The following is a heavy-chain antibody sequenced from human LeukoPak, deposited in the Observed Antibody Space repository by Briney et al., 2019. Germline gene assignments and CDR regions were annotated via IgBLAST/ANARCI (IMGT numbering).Heavy chain of an antibody. Sequence: SETLSLTCTVSGGSISSGDYYWSWIRQPPGKGLEWIGYIYYSGSTYYNPSLKSRVTISVDTSKNQFSLKLSSVTAADTAVYYCARGSNSGYYYGMDVWGQGTTVTVSS. J-gene: IGHJ6*02. CDR2: IYYSGST. D-gene: IGHD4-11*01. CDR3: ARGSNSGYYYGMDV. V-gene: IGHV4-30-4*01. CDR1: GGSISSGDYY.